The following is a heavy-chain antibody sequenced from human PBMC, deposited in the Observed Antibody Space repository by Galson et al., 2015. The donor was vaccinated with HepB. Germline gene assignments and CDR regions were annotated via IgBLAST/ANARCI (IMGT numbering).Heavy chain of an antibody. J-gene: IGHJ6*02. V-gene: IGHV3-48*02. CDR2: ISSSSSTI. CDR1: GLTFSSYS. D-gene: IGHD3-10*01. CDR3: ARDGPSMVRGVIMSYYYGMDV. Sequence: SLRLSCAASGLTFSSYSMNWVRQAPGKGLEWVSYISSSSSTIYYADSVKGRFTISRDNAKNSLYLQMNSLRDEDTAVYYCARDGPSMVRGVIMSYYYGMDVWGQGTTVTVSS.